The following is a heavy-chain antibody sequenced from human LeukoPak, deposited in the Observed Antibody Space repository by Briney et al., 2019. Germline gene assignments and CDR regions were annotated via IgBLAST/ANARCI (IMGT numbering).Heavy chain of an antibody. CDR3: ARGSSSGWYYSHMDV. CDR1: GFTVSINY. D-gene: IGHD6-19*01. CDR2: IYRGGTT. J-gene: IGHJ6*03. Sequence: GGSLRLSCAASGFTVSINYMSWVRQAPGKGLEWVSVIYRGGTTYYADSVKGRFSISRDNSKNSLYLQMNSLTVEDTAVYYCARGSSSGWYYSHMDVWGKGTTVIVSS. V-gene: IGHV3-53*01.